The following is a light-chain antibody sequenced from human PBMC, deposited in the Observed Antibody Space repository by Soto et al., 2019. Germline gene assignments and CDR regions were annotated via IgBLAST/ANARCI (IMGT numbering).Light chain of an antibody. J-gene: IGKJ1*01. CDR1: QTVSSNS. CDR2: GVS. V-gene: IGKV3-20*01. CDR3: QHYGRSPPRT. Sequence: VLMQTHGTLAVYGGGGDTLSCRAIQTVSSNSLAWYQHKPGQAPRLLIYGVSSRATGVPDRFSGSLHGTDFTLTITALEPEHFAVYYCQHYGRSPPRTFGQGTKVDIK.